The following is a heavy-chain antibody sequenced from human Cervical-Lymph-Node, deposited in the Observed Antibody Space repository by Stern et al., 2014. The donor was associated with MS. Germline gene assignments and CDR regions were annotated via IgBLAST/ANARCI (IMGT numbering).Heavy chain of an antibody. Sequence: QVQLQESGPGLVKPSGTLSLTCTVSGGSISNTNWWGWVRQTPGMGLEWIGEIYHSGTTNFSPSLKSRITLSVDKSQNQLSLELKSVTAADTAVYYCARVNSGYNWFDYWGQGTLVTVSS. D-gene: IGHD5-12*01. CDR1: GGSISNTNW. CDR2: IYHSGTT. V-gene: IGHV4-4*02. CDR3: ARVNSGYNWFDY. J-gene: IGHJ4*02.